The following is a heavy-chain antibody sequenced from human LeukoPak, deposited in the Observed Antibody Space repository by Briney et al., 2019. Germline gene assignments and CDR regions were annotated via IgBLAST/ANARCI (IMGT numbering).Heavy chain of an antibody. V-gene: IGHV1-24*01. CDR2: FDPEDGET. CDR1: GYTLTELS. D-gene: IGHD3-3*01. J-gene: IGHJ6*02. CDR3: ATDPSYYDFWSGSSYGMDV. Sequence: ASVKVSCKVSGYTLTELSMHWVRQAPGKGLEWMGGFDPEDGETIYAQKFQGRVTMTEDTSTDTAYMELSSLRSEDTAVCYCATDPSYYDFWSGSSYGMDVWGQGTTVTVSS.